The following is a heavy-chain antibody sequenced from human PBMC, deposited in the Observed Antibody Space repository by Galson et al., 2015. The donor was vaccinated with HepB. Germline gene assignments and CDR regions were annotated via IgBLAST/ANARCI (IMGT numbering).Heavy chain of an antibody. CDR3: VRGIIPIAVASYGDAFDI. D-gene: IGHD6-19*01. V-gene: IGHV1-46*04. CDR1: GYTFTSYY. J-gene: IGHJ3*02. Sequence: SVKVSCKASGYTFTSYYMHWVRQAPGQGLEWMGIINPSGGSTSYAQKLQGRVTMTRDTSTSTVYMELSSLRSEDTAVYYCVRGIIPIAVASYGDAFDIWGQGTMVTVSS. CDR2: INPSGGST.